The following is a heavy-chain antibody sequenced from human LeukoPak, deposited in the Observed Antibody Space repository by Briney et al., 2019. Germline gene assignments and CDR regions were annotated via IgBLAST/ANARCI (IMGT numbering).Heavy chain of an antibody. CDR1: GFTFTTYA. Sequence: PGGSLRLSCTASGFTFTTYAINWVRQAPGKGLEWVSGISGDGDKASYADSVNGRFSISRDNSKNSVSLQMSSLRPDDTALYYCVKDLALAGTGGGFDVWGQGTRVAVSS. V-gene: IGHV3-23*01. CDR2: ISGDGDKA. J-gene: IGHJ3*01. CDR3: VKDLALAGTGGGFDV. D-gene: IGHD6-19*01.